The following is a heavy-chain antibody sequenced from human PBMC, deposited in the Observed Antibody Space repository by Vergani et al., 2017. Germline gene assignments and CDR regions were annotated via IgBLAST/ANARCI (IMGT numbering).Heavy chain of an antibody. D-gene: IGHD3-10*01. V-gene: IGHV1-2*02. J-gene: IGHJ4*02. CDR3: ARAKDGSGSSLMYFDY. Sequence: QVQLVQSGAEVKKPGASVKVSCKASGYTFTGYYMHWVRQAPGQGLEWMGWINPNSGGTNYAQTFQGRVTMTRDTSISTAYMELSRLRSDDTAVYYCARAKDGSGSSLMYFDYWGQGTLVTVSS. CDR2: INPNSGGT. CDR1: GYTFTGYY.